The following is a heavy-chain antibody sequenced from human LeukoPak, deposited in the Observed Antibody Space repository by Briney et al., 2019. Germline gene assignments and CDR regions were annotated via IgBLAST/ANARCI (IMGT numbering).Heavy chain of an antibody. V-gene: IGHV3-48*01. D-gene: IGHD1-26*01. CDR3: RIVGATGAFDY. CDR1: GFTFSSYS. J-gene: IGHJ4*02. CDR2: ISSNSSTI. Sequence: GGSLRLSCAASGFTFSSYSMNWVRQAPGRGLEWVSYISSNSSTIYYADSVKGRFTISRDNSKNTLYLQMNSLRAEDTAVYYCRIVGATGAFDYWGQGTLVTVSS.